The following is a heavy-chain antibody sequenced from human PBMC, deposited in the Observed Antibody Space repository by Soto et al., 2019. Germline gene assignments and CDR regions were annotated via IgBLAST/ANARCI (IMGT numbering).Heavy chain of an antibody. CDR3: ARDPSYRRLAAAGTVLYYYGMDV. J-gene: IGHJ6*02. CDR1: GFTFSSYG. V-gene: IGHV3-33*01. D-gene: IGHD6-13*01. Sequence: GGSLRLSCAASGFTFSSYGMHWVRQAPGKGLEWVAVLWYDGSNKYYADSVKGRFTISRDNSKNTLYLQMNSLRAEDTAVYYCARDPSYRRLAAAGTVLYYYGMDVWGQGTTVTVSS. CDR2: LWYDGSNK.